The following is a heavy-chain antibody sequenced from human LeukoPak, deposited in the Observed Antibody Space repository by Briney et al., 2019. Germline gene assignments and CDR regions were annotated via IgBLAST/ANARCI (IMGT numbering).Heavy chain of an antibody. D-gene: IGHD3-3*01. CDR1: GGSISSSSYY. CDR2: IYYSGSS. Sequence: SETLSLTCTVSGGSISSSSYYWGWIRQPPGKGLEWIGSIYYSGSSYYNPSLKSRVTISVDTSKNQFSLKLSSVTAADTAVYYCARARQSWSGSFDYWGQGTLVTVSS. V-gene: IGHV4-39*07. CDR3: ARARQSWSGSFDY. J-gene: IGHJ4*02.